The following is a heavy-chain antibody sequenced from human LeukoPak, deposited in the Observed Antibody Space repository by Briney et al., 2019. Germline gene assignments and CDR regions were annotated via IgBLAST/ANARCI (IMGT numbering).Heavy chain of an antibody. CDR1: GFTFSSYW. V-gene: IGHV3-7*01. CDR3: ARGRARGLS. D-gene: IGHD3-16*01. J-gene: IGHJ5*02. CDR2: INHNGNVN. Sequence: GGSLRLSCAASGFTFSSYWMNWARQAPGQGLEWVASINHNGNVNSYVDSVKGRFTISRDNAKNSLYLQMNSLRAEDTAVYYCARGRARGLSWGQGTLVTVSS.